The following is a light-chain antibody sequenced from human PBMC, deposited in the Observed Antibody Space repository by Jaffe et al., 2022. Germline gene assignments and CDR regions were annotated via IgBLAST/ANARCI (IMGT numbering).Light chain of an antibody. Sequence: QSALTQPPSASGSPGQSVTISCTGTSSDVGGYDYVSWYQQHPGKVPKLIIYDVSKRPSGVPDRFSGSKSGNTASLSVSGLQAEDEADYYCSSYAGSNNPYIFGPGTKVTVL. CDR2: DVS. V-gene: IGLV2-8*01. J-gene: IGLJ1*01. CDR3: SSYAGSNNPYI. CDR1: SSDVGGYDY.